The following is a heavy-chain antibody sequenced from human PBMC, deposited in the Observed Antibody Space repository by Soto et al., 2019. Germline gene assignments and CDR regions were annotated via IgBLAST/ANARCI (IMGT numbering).Heavy chain of an antibody. J-gene: IGHJ4*02. V-gene: IGHV4-59*08. CDR3: VRSMRIVTEGFDY. Sequence: SETLSLTCTVSGGSISSYYWSWIRQPPGKGLEWIGYIYSSGSTHYNPSLRSRVTISMVTTKNQFSLKLSPVTAADTAVYYCVRSMRIVTEGFDYWGQGTLVTVPQ. D-gene: IGHD3-22*01. CDR1: GGSISSYY. CDR2: IYSSGST.